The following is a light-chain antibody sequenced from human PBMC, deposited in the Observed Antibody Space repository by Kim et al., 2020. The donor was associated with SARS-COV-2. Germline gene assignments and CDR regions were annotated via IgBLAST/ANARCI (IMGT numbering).Light chain of an antibody. V-gene: IGKV3-20*01. Sequence: PGETAPLPFRASQSVSKNHIAWYQQKPGQAPRLLIYDASNRATGIPDRFSGSGSGTDFTLTISRLEPEDFAVYFCHHYAGSPPYTFGQGTKVEI. CDR2: DAS. CDR1: QSVSKNH. CDR3: HHYAGSPPYT. J-gene: IGKJ2*01.